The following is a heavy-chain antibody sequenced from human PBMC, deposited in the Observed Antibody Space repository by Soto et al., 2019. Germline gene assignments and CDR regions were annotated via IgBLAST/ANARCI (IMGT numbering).Heavy chain of an antibody. CDR2: ISTYNGNT. V-gene: IGHV1-18*01. D-gene: IGHD3-16*01. CDR1: GYTFTNFG. CDR3: ARGGTPSDY. J-gene: IGHJ4*02. Sequence: QVQLVQSGAEVKKPGASVKVSCKASGYTFTNFGISWVRQAPGQGLEWMGWISTYNGNTNYAEKFKGRVTMTTETSTSTVNMELRSLRSDDTAMYYCARGGTPSDYWGQGTLVTVSS.